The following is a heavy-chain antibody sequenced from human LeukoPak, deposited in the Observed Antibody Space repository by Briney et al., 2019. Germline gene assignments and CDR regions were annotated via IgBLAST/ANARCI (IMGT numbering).Heavy chain of an antibody. CDR3: ARGQVLQHCSDGSCYHLDS. Sequence: ASVKVSCKASGYTFTSYDINWVRQATGQGLEWMGWMSPNSGNTGYAQKFQGRVTMTRSTSINTAYMELSSLRSEDTAVYYCARGQVLQHCSDGSCYHLDSWGQGTLVTVSS. CDR1: GYTFTSYD. V-gene: IGHV1-8*01. D-gene: IGHD2-15*01. CDR2: MSPNSGNT. J-gene: IGHJ4*02.